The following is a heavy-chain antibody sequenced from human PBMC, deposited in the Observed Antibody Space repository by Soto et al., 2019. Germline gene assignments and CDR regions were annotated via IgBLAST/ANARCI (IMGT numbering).Heavy chain of an antibody. Sequence: GGSLRLSCAASGFTFSSYAMHWVRQAPGKGLEWVAVISYDGSNKYYADSVKGRFTISRDNSKNTLYLQMNSLRAEDTAVYYCAREGGTIPYYYGMDVWGQGTTVTVSS. CDR2: ISYDGSNK. J-gene: IGHJ6*02. D-gene: IGHD3-3*01. CDR3: AREGGTIPYYYGMDV. CDR1: GFTFSSYA. V-gene: IGHV3-30*04.